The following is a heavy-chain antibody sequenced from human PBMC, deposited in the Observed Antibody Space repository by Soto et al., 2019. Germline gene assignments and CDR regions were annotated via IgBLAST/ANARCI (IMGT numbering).Heavy chain of an antibody. CDR2: ISAYNGNT. CDR1: GYTFTSYG. CDR3: ARIIAVAGTLDY. D-gene: IGHD6-19*01. V-gene: IGHV1-18*01. Sequence: ASVKVSCKASGYTFTSYGISWVRQAPGQGLEWMGWISAYNGNTNYAQKLQGRVTMTTDTSTSTAYMELRSLRSDDTAVYYCARIIAVAGTLDYWGQGPWSPSPQ. J-gene: IGHJ4*02.